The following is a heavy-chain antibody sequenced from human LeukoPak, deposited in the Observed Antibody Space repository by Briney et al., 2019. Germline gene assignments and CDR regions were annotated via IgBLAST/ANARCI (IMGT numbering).Heavy chain of an antibody. D-gene: IGHD4-17*01. CDR2: IIPIFGTA. V-gene: IGHV1-69*13. Sequence: SVTVSCKASGGTFSSYAISWVRQAPGQGLEWMGGIIPIFGTANYAQKFQGRVTITADESTSTAYMELSSLRSEDTAVYYCARRSTVTLYYYYGMDVWGQGTTVTVSS. J-gene: IGHJ6*02. CDR1: GGTFSSYA. CDR3: ARRSTVTLYYYYGMDV.